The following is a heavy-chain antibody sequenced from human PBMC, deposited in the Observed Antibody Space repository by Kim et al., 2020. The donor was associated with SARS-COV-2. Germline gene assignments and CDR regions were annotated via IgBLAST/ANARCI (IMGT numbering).Heavy chain of an antibody. V-gene: IGHV1-69*13. CDR1: GGTFSSYA. CDR3: ARLDTAYDAFDI. CDR2: IIPIFGTA. Sequence: SVKVSCKASGGTFSSYAISWVRQAPGQGLEWMGGIIPIFGTANYAQKFQGRVTITADESTSTAYMELSSLRSEDTAVYYCARLDTAYDAFDIWGQGTMVTVSS. D-gene: IGHD5-18*01. J-gene: IGHJ3*02.